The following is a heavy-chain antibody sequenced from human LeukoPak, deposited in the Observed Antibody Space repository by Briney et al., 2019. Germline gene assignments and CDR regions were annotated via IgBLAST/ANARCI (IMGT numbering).Heavy chain of an antibody. V-gene: IGHV4-61*02. CDR2: IYTSGGT. CDR1: GDSISTSNHY. J-gene: IGHJ4*02. CDR3: ASWYYYGSGSYED. Sequence: SETLSLTCSVSGDSISTSNHYWGWIRQPPGKGLEWIGRIYTSGGTNYNPSLKSRVTISVDTSKNQFSLKLSSVTAADTAVYYCASWYYYGSGSYEDWGQGTLVTVSS. D-gene: IGHD3-10*01.